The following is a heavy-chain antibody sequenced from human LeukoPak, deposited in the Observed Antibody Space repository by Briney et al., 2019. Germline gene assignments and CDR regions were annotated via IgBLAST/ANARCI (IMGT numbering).Heavy chain of an antibody. Sequence: GESLKISCKGSGYRFTSLWISWVRQIPGEGLEWMGIIDHSDYYTNYSPSFQGHVTISADKSISTAYLQWSSLKASDTAMYYCAKLTPYCSGGSCTYYYYGMDVWGQGTTVTVPS. J-gene: IGHJ6*02. CDR2: IDHSDYYT. CDR1: GYRFTSLW. V-gene: IGHV5-10-1*01. CDR3: AKLTPYCSGGSCTYYYYGMDV. D-gene: IGHD2-15*01.